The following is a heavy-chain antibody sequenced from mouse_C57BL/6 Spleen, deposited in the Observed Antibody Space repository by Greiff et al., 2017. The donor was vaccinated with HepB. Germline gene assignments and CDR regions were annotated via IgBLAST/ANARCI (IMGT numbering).Heavy chain of an antibody. CDR1: GYTFTDYE. J-gene: IGHJ4*01. CDR2: IDPETGGT. Sequence: VQLQQSGAELVRPGASVTLSCKASGYTFTDYEMHWVKQTPVHGLEWIGAIDPETGGTAYNQKFKGKAILTADKSSSTAYMELRSLTSEDSAVYYCTRWCYWGRGYWGQGTSVTVSS. D-gene: IGHD1-1*01. V-gene: IGHV1-15*01. CDR3: TRWCYWGRGY.